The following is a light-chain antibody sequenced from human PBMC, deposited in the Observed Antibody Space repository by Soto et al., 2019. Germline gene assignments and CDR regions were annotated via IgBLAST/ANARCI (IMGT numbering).Light chain of an antibody. V-gene: IGLV2-14*01. J-gene: IGLJ1*01. CDR2: EVS. Sequence: QSALTQPASVSGSPGQSITISCTGTSSDVGGYQYVSWYQQHPGKAPKLMIYEVSNRPSGVSNRFSGSKSGNTASLTISGLQAEDEADYYCSSYTSSERVFGTGTKLTVL. CDR1: SSDVGGYQY. CDR3: SSYTSSERV.